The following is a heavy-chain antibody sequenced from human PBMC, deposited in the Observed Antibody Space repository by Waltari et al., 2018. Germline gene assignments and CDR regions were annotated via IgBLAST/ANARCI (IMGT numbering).Heavy chain of an antibody. CDR1: GGTFSSYT. CDR2: IIPSLGIA. V-gene: IGHV1-69*02. D-gene: IGHD6-13*01. CDR3: AIAAAGTFDY. Sequence: QVQLVQSGAEVKKPGSSVKVSCKASGGTFSSYTISWVRQAPGQGLEWMGRIIPSLGIANYAQKFQGRVTITADKSTSTAYMELSSLRSEDTAVYYCAIAAAGTFDYWGQGTLVTVSS. J-gene: IGHJ4*02.